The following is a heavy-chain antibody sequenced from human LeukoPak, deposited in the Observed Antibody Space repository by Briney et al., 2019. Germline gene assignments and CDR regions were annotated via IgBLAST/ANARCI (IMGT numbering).Heavy chain of an antibody. CDR3: ASSPLYSSSYYFDY. CDR2: IYYSGST. Sequence: SETLSLTCSVSGRPISSYYWSWIRQPPGKGLERIGYIYYSGSTNYNPPLKSRVTISVDTSKNQFSLKLSSVTAADTAVYYCASSPLYSSSYYFDYWGQGTLVTVSS. V-gene: IGHV4-59*01. J-gene: IGHJ4*02. D-gene: IGHD6-6*01. CDR1: GRPISSYY.